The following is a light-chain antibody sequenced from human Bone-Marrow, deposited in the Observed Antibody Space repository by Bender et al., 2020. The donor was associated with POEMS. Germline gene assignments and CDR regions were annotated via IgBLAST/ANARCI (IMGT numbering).Light chain of an antibody. CDR2: DTN. CDR1: SSDIENNY. V-gene: IGLV1-51*01. J-gene: IGLJ3*02. CDR3: AVWDDSLNGWV. Sequence: QSVLTQPPSVSAAPGQKVTISCSGSSSDIENNYVSWFQQLPGSAPKLLIYDTNNRPSAVPARFSGSRSGTSASLAISGLQSEDEADYYCAVWDDSLNGWVFGGGTKLTVL.